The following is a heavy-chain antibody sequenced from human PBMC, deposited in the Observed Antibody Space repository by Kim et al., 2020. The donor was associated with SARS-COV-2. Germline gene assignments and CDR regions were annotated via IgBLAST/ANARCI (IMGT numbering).Heavy chain of an antibody. CDR2: NNK. J-gene: IGHJ4*02. Sequence: NNKYYAESVKGRLTISRDNSKYTLYRQMDSLRAEDTAVYYCARVYSTTGYWGQGTLVTVSS. V-gene: IGHV3-30*01. CDR3: ARVYSTTGY. D-gene: IGHD2-15*01.